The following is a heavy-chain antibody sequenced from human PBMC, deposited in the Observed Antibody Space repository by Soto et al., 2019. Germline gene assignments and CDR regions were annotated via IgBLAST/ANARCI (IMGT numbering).Heavy chain of an antibody. CDR1: GFTVSSNY. V-gene: IGHV3-66*01. Sequence: GGSLRLSCAASGFTVSSNYMSWVRQAPGKGLEWVSVIYSGGSTYYADSVKGRFTISRDNSKNTLYLQMNSLRAEDTAVYYCARSITIFGGDNWFDPWGQGTLVTVSS. CDR3: ARSITIFGGDNWFDP. D-gene: IGHD3-3*01. J-gene: IGHJ5*02. CDR2: IYSGGST.